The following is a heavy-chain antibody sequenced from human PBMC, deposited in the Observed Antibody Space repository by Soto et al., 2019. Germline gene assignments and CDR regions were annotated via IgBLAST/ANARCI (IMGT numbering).Heavy chain of an antibody. V-gene: IGHV3-30*03. J-gene: IGHJ4*02. CDR3: TSYYDSSGYYLPIDY. CDR1: GFTFSSYG. Sequence: QVQLVESGGGVVQPGRSLRLSCAASGFTFSSYGMHWVRQAPGKVLEWVAVISYDGSNKYYADSVKGRFTISRDNSKNTLYLQMNSLRAEYTAVYYCTSYYDSSGYYLPIDYWGQGTLVTVSS. CDR2: ISYDGSNK. D-gene: IGHD3-22*01.